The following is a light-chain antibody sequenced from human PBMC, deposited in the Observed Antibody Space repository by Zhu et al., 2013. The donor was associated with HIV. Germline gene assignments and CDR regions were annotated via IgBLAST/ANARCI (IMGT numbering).Light chain of an antibody. V-gene: IGKV1-9*01. CDR1: QDIDRY. Sequence: DIQLTQSPSLLSASVGDRVTITCRASQDIDRYLAWYQQTPGKAPTLLVYAASTTQSGVPSRFSGSGSGTEFSLTISSLQPEDFATYYCQQLNTYPITFGQGTRLEIK. J-gene: IGKJ5*01. CDR3: QQLNTYPIT. CDR2: AAS.